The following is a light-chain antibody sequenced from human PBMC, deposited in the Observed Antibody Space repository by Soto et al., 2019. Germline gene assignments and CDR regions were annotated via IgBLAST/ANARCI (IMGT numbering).Light chain of an antibody. CDR1: QSLLYCCNSRDH. J-gene: IGKJ3*01. Sequence: IVRTDSTASMAVYLGERATINCKSRQSLLYCCNSRDHLVWYQQKPGPPPKMLIYRASLRDSGLPDRFTGGGSGTDFTLTISSPQAEDVAVYYCQQNGSFPLTFGPGTKVDIK. CDR2: RAS. V-gene: IGKV4-1*01. CDR3: QQNGSFPLT.